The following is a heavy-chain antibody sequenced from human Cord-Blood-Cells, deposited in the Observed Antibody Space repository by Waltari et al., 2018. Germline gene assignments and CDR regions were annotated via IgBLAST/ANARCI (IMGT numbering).Heavy chain of an antibody. V-gene: IGHV3-48*02. CDR2: ISSSSSTI. J-gene: IGHJ4*02. D-gene: IGHD1-26*01. CDR3: ARDRQNYYIDY. Sequence: EAPLVESGGRLVQHGGYLRPSCAPSGTTSSRLTFHCARQAPGKGLEWVSYISSSSSTIYYADSVKGRFTISRDNAKNSLYLQMNSLRDEDTAVYYCARDRQNYYIDYWGQGTLVTISS. CDR1: GTTSSRLT.